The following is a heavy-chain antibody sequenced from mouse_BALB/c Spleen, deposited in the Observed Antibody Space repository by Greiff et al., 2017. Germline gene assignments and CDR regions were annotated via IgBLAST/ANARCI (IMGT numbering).Heavy chain of an antibody. V-gene: IGHV5-9-4*01. CDR1: GFTFSSYA. CDR2: ISSGGSYT. D-gene: IGHD3-1*01. Sequence: EVQLVESGGGLVKPGGSLKLSCAASGFTFSSYAMSWVRQSPEKRLEWVAEISSGGSYTYYPDTVTGRFTISRDNAKNTLYLEMSSLRSEDTAMYYCARDSSGYARPFAYWGQGTLVTVSA. CDR3: ARDSSGYARPFAY. J-gene: IGHJ3*01.